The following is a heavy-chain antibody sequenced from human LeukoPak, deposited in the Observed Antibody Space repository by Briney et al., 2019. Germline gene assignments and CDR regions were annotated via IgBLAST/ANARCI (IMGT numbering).Heavy chain of an antibody. CDR2: IYHSGST. Sequence: SETLSLTCTVSGGSISSSSYYWGWIRQPPGKGLEWIGSIYHSGSTNYNPSLKSRVTISVDKSKNQFSLKLSSVTAADTAVYYCARDQFAAFDIWGQGTMVTVSS. V-gene: IGHV4-39*07. J-gene: IGHJ3*02. D-gene: IGHD3-16*01. CDR3: ARDQFAAFDI. CDR1: GGSISSSSYY.